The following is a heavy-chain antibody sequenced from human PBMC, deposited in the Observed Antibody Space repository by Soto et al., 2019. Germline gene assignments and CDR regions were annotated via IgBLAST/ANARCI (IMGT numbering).Heavy chain of an antibody. Sequence: PSETLSLTCAVYGGSFSGYYWTWIRQPPGTGLEWIGEINHSGSTNYNPSLKSRVTISVDTSKNQFSLKLSSVTAADTAVYYCARRRVNYYDSSGPPPHFDYWGQGTLVTVSS. D-gene: IGHD3-22*01. CDR1: GGSFSGYY. CDR3: ARRRVNYYDSSGPPPHFDY. J-gene: IGHJ4*02. CDR2: INHSGST. V-gene: IGHV4-34*01.